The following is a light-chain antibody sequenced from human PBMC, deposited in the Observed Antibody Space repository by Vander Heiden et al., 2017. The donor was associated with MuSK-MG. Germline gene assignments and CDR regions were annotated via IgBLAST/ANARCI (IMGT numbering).Light chain of an antibody. CDR2: QNS. V-gene: IGLV3-1*01. Sequence: YELTQPPSVSVSPGQTASITCSGDTLGDKYASWYQQNPGQSPVRIIYQNSKRPSGIPERFSGSSSGNTATLTISGTQAMDEADYYCQAGDSSTNLVFGGGTKRTVL. J-gene: IGLJ2*01. CDR1: TLGDKY. CDR3: QAGDSSTNLV.